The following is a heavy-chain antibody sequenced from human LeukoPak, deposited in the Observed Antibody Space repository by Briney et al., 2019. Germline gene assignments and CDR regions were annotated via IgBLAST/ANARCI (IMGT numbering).Heavy chain of an antibody. Sequence: GGSLRLSCAASGFTFSSYWMSWVRQAPGKGLEWVANIKQDGSEKYYVDSVKGRFTISRDNAKNSLYLQMNSLRAEDTAVYYCAKDRTGDAATHFDYWGQGTLVTVSS. CDR3: AKDRTGDAATHFDY. CDR1: GFTFSSYW. V-gene: IGHV3-7*03. CDR2: IKQDGSEK. D-gene: IGHD7-27*01. J-gene: IGHJ4*02.